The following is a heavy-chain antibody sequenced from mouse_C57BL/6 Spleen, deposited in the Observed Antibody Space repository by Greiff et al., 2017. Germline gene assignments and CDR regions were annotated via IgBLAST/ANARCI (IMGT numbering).Heavy chain of an antibody. D-gene: IGHD2-5*01. Sequence: EVQLQQSGTVLARPGASVKMSCKTSGYTFTSYWMHWVKQRPGQGLEWIGAIYPGNSDTSYNQKFKGKAKLTAVTSASTAYMELSSLTNEDSAVYYCTSGTYYSNHYYAMDYWGQGTSVTVSS. J-gene: IGHJ4*01. CDR3: TSGTYYSNHYYAMDY. CDR2: IYPGNSDT. V-gene: IGHV1-5*01. CDR1: GYTFTSYW.